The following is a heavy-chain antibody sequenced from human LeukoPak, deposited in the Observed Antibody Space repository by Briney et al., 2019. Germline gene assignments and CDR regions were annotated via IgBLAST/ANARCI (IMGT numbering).Heavy chain of an antibody. J-gene: IGHJ4*02. D-gene: IGHD6-13*01. CDR1: GGSISSGGYY. CDR2: IYHSGST. V-gene: IGHV4-30-2*01. CDR3: ARVLDSSSWYKDPRFDY. Sequence: PSETLSLTCTVSGGSISSGGYYWSWIRQPPGKGLEWIGYIYHSGSTYYNPSLKSRVTISVDRSKNQFSLKLSSVTAADTAVYYCARVLDSSSWYKDPRFDYWGQGTLVTVSS.